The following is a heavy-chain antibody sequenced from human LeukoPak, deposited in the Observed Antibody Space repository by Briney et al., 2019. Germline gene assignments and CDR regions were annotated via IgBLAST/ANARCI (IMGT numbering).Heavy chain of an antibody. Sequence: GGSLRLSCAASGFSFSSYGMHWVRQAPGKGLEWVAVIWYDGTNKNYADSVKGRFTISRDNSKNMLYLQMNSLRVEDTALYYCASHGGLWGQGTLVTVSS. D-gene: IGHD5-12*01. V-gene: IGHV3-33*01. J-gene: IGHJ4*02. CDR1: GFSFSSYG. CDR2: IWYDGTNK. CDR3: ASHGGL.